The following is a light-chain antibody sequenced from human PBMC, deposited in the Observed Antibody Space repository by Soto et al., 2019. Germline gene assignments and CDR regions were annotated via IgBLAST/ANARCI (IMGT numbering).Light chain of an antibody. J-gene: IGKJ5*01. CDR3: QQSGSSPVT. Sequence: FCRGECVTLSCRASQSVTTRLAWYQHKPGQAPTLLMSGASNRASGVPVRFSGSGSGTDFALTIRCRQPEDFALHYCQQSGSSPVTFGRGTRLEIK. V-gene: IGKV3-20*01. CDR1: QSVTTR. CDR2: GAS.